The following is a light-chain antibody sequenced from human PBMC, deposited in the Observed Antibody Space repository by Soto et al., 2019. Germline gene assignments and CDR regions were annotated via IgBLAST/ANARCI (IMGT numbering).Light chain of an antibody. V-gene: IGKV1-27*01. Sequence: DIQMTQSPSSLSASVGDRVTITCRARQGISNYLAWYQQIPGKVPKLLISAASTLQSGVPSRFSGSGSGTDFTLTISSLQPEDVAPYYCQRYTIVPAFGGGTTVEIK. CDR1: QGISNY. CDR3: QRYTIVPA. J-gene: IGKJ4*01. CDR2: AAS.